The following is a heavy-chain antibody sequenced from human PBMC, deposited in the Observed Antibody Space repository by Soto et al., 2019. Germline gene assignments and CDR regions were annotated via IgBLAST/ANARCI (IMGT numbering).Heavy chain of an antibody. CDR3: ARDPRGYYYGMDV. D-gene: IGHD3-10*01. CDR1: GYTFTGYD. J-gene: IGHJ6*02. V-gene: IGHV1-2*02. CDR2: INPNSGGT. Sequence: GASVKVSCKASGYTFTGYDIHWVRQAPGQGLEWMGWINPNSGGTNYAQKFQGRVTMTRDTSISTAYMELSRLRSDDTAVYYCARDPRGYYYGMDVWGQGTTVTVSS.